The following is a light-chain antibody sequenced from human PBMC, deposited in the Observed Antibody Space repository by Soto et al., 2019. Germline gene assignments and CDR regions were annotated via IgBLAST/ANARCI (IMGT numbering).Light chain of an antibody. CDR3: GTWDSSLSAGV. CDR2: DNN. V-gene: IGLV1-51*01. CDR1: SSNIGNNY. Sequence: QSVLTQPPSVSAAPGQKVTISCSGSSSNIGNNYVSWYQQLPGTAPKLLIYDNNKRPSRIPDRFSGSKSGTSATLGITGLQTGAEADYYCGTWDSSLSAGVFGTGTKVTVL. J-gene: IGLJ1*01.